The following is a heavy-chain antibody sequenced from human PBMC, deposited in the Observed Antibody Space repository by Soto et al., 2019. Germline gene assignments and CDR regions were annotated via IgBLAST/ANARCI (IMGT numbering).Heavy chain of an antibody. CDR1: GFTFGDYA. J-gene: IGHJ4*02. Sequence: EVQLVESGGGLVQPGRSLRLSCTASGFTFGDYAMSWVRQAPGKGLEWVGFIRSKAYGGTTEYAASVKGRFTISRDDSKSIAYLQMNSLKTEDTAVYYCTRVGREFDYWGQGTLVTVSS. V-gene: IGHV3-49*04. CDR3: TRVGREFDY. CDR2: IRSKAYGGTT.